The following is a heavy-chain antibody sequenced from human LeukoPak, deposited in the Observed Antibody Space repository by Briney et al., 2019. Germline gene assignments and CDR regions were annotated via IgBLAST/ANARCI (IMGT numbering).Heavy chain of an antibody. Sequence: ASVKVSCKTSGYTFTSYYMHWVRQAPGQGLEWMGIINPSGGSTTYAQNFQGRLTMTSATSTSTVYMELSSLRSEDTAVYYCARSSAYYNEADIWGQGTMVTVPS. D-gene: IGHD3-9*01. V-gene: IGHV1-46*01. CDR1: GYTFTSYY. CDR3: ARSSAYYNEADI. J-gene: IGHJ3*02. CDR2: INPSGGST.